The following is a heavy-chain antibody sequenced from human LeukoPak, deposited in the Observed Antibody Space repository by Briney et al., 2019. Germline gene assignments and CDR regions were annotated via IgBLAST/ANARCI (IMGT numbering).Heavy chain of an antibody. V-gene: IGHV3-11*04. CDR3: AKGYSGYDWSLVDY. CDR2: ISSSGSTI. CDR1: RFTFSDYY. Sequence: KPGGSLRLSCAASRFTFSDYYMSWIRQAPGKGLEWVSYISSSGSTIYYADSVKGRFTISRDNSKNTLYLQMNSLRAEDTAVYYCAKGYSGYDWSLVDYWGQGTLVTVSS. J-gene: IGHJ4*02. D-gene: IGHD5-12*01.